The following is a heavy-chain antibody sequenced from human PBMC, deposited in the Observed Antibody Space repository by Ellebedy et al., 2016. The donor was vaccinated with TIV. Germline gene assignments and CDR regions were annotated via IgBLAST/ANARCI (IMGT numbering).Heavy chain of an antibody. J-gene: IGHJ4*02. CDR3: ARNHYDFLTAYAHPPNY. CDR2: INTNTGNP. V-gene: IGHV7-4-1*02. D-gene: IGHD3-9*01. Sequence: AASVKVSCKASGYTFTSYAMNWVRQAPGQGLEWMGWINTNTGNPTYAQGFTGRFVFSLDTSVSTAYLQISSLKAEDTAVYYSARNHYDFLTAYAHPPNYWGQGTLVTVSS. CDR1: GYTFTSYA.